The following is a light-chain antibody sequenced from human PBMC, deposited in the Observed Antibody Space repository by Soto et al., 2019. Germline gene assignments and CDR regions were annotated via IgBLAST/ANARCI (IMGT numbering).Light chain of an antibody. CDR3: QHYGTSPYT. J-gene: IGKJ2*01. Sequence: EIVLTQSPGTLSLSPGERATLYCRASQSVSSSSLAWYQQKPGQAPRLLIYGASSRATGIPDRFSGSGSGTDFTLTITRLEPEDVAVYYCQHYGTSPYTFGQGTKLEIK. CDR2: GAS. V-gene: IGKV3-20*01. CDR1: QSVSSSS.